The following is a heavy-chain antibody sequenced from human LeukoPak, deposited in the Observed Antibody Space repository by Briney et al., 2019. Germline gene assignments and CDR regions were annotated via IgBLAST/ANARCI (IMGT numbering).Heavy chain of an antibody. CDR3: TRGTPFGAY. D-gene: IGHD2-2*01. CDR1: RFTYTTYW. CDR2: IKQDGSEK. V-gene: IGHV3-7*03. Sequence: GGSLRLSCAASRFTYTTYWMNWVRQAPGKGLEWVANIKQDGSEKYYVDLVKGRFTISRDNTRNSLYLQMNSLRAEDTAVYYCTRGTPFGAYWGQGTLVTVSS. J-gene: IGHJ4*02.